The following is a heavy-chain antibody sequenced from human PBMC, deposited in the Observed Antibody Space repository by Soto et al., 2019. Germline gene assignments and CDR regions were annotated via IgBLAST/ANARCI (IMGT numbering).Heavy chain of an antibody. Sequence: GGSLRLSCVFSGLSLSHYAIAWGRQAPGKGLECISTIDVLNGAWYSDSVRGRLAISRDVSRNTVYLQMGSLRVEDTAIYFCSDWRAGGPVNLDHWGPGTVVTVSS. CDR3: SDWRAGGPVNLDH. CDR2: IDVLNGA. J-gene: IGHJ4*02. V-gene: IGHV3-23*05. D-gene: IGHD2-15*01. CDR1: GLSLSHYA.